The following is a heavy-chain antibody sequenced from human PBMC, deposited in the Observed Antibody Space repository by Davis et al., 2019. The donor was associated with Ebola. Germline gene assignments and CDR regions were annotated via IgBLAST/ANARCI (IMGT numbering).Heavy chain of an antibody. Sequence: AASVKVSCKASGGTFSSYAISWVRQAPGHGLEWMGGIIPIFGTANYAQKFQGRVTITADESTSTAYMELSSLRSEDTAVYYCAGGSSRVSYYYYGMDVWGQGTTVTVSS. D-gene: IGHD6-13*01. J-gene: IGHJ6*02. CDR3: AGGSSRVSYYYYGMDV. CDR1: GGTFSSYA. V-gene: IGHV1-69*13. CDR2: IIPIFGTA.